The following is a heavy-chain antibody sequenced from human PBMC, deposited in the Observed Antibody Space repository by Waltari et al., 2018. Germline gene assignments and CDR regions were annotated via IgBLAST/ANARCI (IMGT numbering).Heavy chain of an antibody. J-gene: IGHJ4*02. CDR2: IYHSGST. CDR1: GYSISSGYY. V-gene: IGHV4-38-2*01. Sequence: QVQLQESGPGLVKPSETLSLTCAVSGYSISSGYYWGWIRQPPGKGLEWIGSIYHSGSTYYNPYLESRVTISVDTSKTQFSLKLSFVTAADTAVYYCARIGSSSCLFDYWGQGTLVTVSS. CDR3: ARIGSSSCLFDY. D-gene: IGHD6-13*01.